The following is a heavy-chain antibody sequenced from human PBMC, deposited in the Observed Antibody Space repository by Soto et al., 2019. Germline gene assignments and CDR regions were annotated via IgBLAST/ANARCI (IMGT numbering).Heavy chain of an antibody. CDR3: ARDQGTKMHFFVWAH. J-gene: IGHJ4*02. CDR2: IIPIFGTT. D-gene: IGHD3-3*02. V-gene: IGHV1-69*01. Sequence: QVQLVQSGAEVKKPGSSVKVSCKAAGGTFTNYAFSWVRRAPGQGLEWMGGIIPIFGTTNYAQKFQGRVTITADESTSTVYMEVSSLRSEDTAVYFCARDQGTKMHFFVWAHWGQGTLVTVSS. CDR1: GGTFTNYA.